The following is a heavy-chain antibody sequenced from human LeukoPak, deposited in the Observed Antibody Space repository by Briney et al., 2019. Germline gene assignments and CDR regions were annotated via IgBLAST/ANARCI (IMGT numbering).Heavy chain of an antibody. CDR2: IIPIFGTA. J-gene: IGHJ4*02. CDR3: ARGPGRSSFDY. CDR1: GGTFSSYA. V-gene: IGHV1-69*13. D-gene: IGHD6-13*01. Sequence: ASVKVSCKASGGTFSSYAISWVRQAPGQGLEWMGGIIPIFGTANYAQKFQGSVTITADESSRTAYMELSSLRSEDTAVYYCARGPGRSSFDYWGQGALVTVSS.